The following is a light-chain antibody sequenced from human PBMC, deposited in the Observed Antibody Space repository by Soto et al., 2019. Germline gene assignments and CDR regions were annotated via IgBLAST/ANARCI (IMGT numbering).Light chain of an antibody. Sequence: DIQMTQSPSSVSASVGDRVTITCRASQGIGSWLGWYQQKPGKAPKLLIYAAASLQSGVPSRFSATFSGTEFTLTISSLQHEDLATYFCQQANSFPLTFGPGTKVELK. V-gene: IGKV1-12*01. CDR3: QQANSFPLT. CDR1: QGIGSW. CDR2: AAA. J-gene: IGKJ3*01.